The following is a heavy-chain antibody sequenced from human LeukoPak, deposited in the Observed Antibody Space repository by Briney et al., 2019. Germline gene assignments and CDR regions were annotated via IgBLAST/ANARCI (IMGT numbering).Heavy chain of an antibody. CDR2: IKQDGSET. CDR3: TRARTVGSITIPFDL. Sequence: GGSLRLSCAASGFSFNSYWMSWVRQAPGKRLEWAANIKQDGSETKYVDSVKGRFTISRDNAKNSLFLQMDSLRAEDTAVYYCTRARTVGSITIPFDLWGRGTQVTVSS. D-gene: IGHD3-3*01. J-gene: IGHJ2*01. V-gene: IGHV3-7*01. CDR1: GFSFNSYW.